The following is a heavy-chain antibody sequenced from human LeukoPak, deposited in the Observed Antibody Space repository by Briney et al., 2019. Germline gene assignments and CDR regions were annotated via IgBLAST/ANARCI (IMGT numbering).Heavy chain of an antibody. CDR3: AKGDRYCSGGSCPYYYYYYGMDV. CDR2: ISWDGGST. Sequence: PGWSLRLSCAASGFTFDDYAMHWVRQAPGKGLEWVSLISWDGGSTYYADSVKGRFTISRDHSKNTLYLQMNSLRAEDTAVYYCAKGDRYCSGGSCPYYYYYYGMDVWGQGTTVTVSS. V-gene: IGHV3-43D*04. J-gene: IGHJ6*02. D-gene: IGHD2-15*01. CDR1: GFTFDDYA.